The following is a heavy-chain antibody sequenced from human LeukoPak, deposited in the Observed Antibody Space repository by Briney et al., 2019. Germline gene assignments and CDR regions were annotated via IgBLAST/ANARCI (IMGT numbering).Heavy chain of an antibody. CDR3: AGDPYGGNSFDY. D-gene: IGHD4-23*01. CDR2: IYYSGST. Sequence: SETLSLTCTVSDGSISSGGYYWSWIRQHPGKGLEWIGYIYYSGSTYYNPSLKSRVTISADKSKNQFSLKMSSVTAADTAVYYYAGDPYGGNSFDYWGQGTLVTVSS. CDR1: DGSISSGGYY. J-gene: IGHJ4*02. V-gene: IGHV4-31*03.